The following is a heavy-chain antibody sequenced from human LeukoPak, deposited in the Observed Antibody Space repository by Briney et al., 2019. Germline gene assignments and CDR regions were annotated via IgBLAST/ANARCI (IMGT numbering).Heavy chain of an antibody. J-gene: IGHJ6*02. CDR1: GFW. CDR2: IKSKADGGTT. D-gene: IGHD3-10*01. Sequence: GGSLRLSCAASGFWMNWVRQAPGKGLEWVGRIKSKADGGTTDYAAPVKDRFTISRDDSKNTLYLQMNSLKTEDTAVYYCATDPSVAMVRGDYYYYGMDVLGQGTTVTVSS. CDR3: ATDPSVAMVRGDYYYYGMDV. V-gene: IGHV3-15*01.